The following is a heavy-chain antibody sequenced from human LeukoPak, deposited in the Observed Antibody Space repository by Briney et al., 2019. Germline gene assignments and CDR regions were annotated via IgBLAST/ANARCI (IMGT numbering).Heavy chain of an antibody. V-gene: IGHV1-2*04. J-gene: IGHJ4*02. CDR2: INPNSGGT. D-gene: IGHD3-10*01. CDR3: ARASGTPGSDFDY. CDR1: GYTFTGYY. Sequence: ASVKVSCKASGYTFTGYYMHWVRQAPGQGLEWMGRINPNSGGTNYAQKFQGWVTMTRDTSISTAYMELSRLRSDDTAVYYCARASGTPGSDFDYWGQGTLVTVSS.